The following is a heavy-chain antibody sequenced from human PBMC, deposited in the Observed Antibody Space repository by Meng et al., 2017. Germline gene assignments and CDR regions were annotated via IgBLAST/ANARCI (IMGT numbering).Heavy chain of an antibody. J-gene: IGHJ4*02. Sequence: SETLSLTYTVSGGSISSYYWSWIRQPPGKGLEWIGYIYYSGSTNYNPSLKSRVTISVDTSKNQFSLKLSSVTAADTAVYYCARERDGSGSYYNVVDYWGQGTLVTVSS. D-gene: IGHD3-10*01. CDR1: GGSISSYY. CDR3: ARERDGSGSYYNVVDY. CDR2: IYYSGST. V-gene: IGHV4-59*01.